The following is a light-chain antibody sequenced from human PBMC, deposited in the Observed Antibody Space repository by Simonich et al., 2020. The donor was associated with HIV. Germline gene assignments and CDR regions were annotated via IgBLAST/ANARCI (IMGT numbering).Light chain of an antibody. CDR1: QSVSSN. CDR3: QQSYSTPWT. CDR2: GAS. Sequence: EIVMTQSPATLSVSPGERATHSCRASQSVSSNFAWYQQKPGQAPRLLLYGASTRATGIPSRFSGSGSGTDFTLTISSLQPEDFATYFCQQSYSTPWTFGQGTKVEIK. V-gene: IGKV3-15*01. J-gene: IGKJ1*01.